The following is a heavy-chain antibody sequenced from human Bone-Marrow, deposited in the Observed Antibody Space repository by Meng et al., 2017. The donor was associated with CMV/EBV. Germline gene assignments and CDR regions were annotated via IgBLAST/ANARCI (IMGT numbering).Heavy chain of an antibody. Sequence: TFTGYGTSWVTETTGHGRQWIGCISAYNGNPNYAQKLQCRVTITTATSTRTAYMELRSLRSADTAVYYCARVVGVEMANKFEPANDYWGQGTLVTVS. CDR2: ISAYNGNP. J-gene: IGHJ4*02. V-gene: IGHV1-18*01. CDR1: TFTGYG. D-gene: IGHD5-24*01. CDR3: ARVVGVEMANKFEPANDY.